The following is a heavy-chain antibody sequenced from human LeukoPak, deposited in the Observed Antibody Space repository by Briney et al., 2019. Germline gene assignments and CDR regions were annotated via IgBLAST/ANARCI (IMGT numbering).Heavy chain of an antibody. D-gene: IGHD5-18*01. J-gene: IGHJ6*02. CDR2: IGEEKSGSWT. V-gene: IGHV3-23*01. CDR1: GFTLSNYP. CDR3: ARDWGYSYGIPSSGMDV. Sequence: GGSLRLSCAASGFTLSNYPMGWVRQAPVKGLEWLSAIGEEKSGSWTKSADSVKGRFTISRDNSENTLYLQMDSLTVEDTAVYYCARDWGYSYGIPSSGMDVWGQGTTVTVSS.